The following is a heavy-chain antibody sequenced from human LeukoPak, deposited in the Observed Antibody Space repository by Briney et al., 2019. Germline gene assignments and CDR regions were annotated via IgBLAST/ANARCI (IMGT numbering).Heavy chain of an antibody. CDR3: ASTQWLVPWFDP. CDR2: IYYSGST. Sequence: SETLSLTCTVSGGSISSYYWSWIRQPPGKGLEWIGYIYYSGSTNYNPSLKSRVTIPVDTSKNQFSLRLSTVTAADTAVYYCASTQWLVPWFDPWGQGTLVTVSS. V-gene: IGHV4-59*01. D-gene: IGHD6-19*01. CDR1: GGSISSYY. J-gene: IGHJ5*02.